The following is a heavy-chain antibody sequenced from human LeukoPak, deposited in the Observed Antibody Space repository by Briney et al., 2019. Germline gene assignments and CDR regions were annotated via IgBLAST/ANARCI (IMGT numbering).Heavy chain of an antibody. CDR1: GFTFSSYW. D-gene: IGHD6-13*01. V-gene: IGHV3-7*01. Sequence: GGSLRVYCAASGFTFSSYWMSWVRQAPGKGLEWVANIKQDGSEKYYVDSVKGRFTISRDNAKNSLYLQMNSLRAEGTAVYYCASESFEDSSCLDYWGQGTLVTVSS. CDR2: IKQDGSEK. J-gene: IGHJ4*02. CDR3: ASESFEDSSCLDY.